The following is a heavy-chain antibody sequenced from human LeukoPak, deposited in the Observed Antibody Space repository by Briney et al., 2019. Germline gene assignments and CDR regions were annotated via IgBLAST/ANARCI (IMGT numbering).Heavy chain of an antibody. CDR1: GGSISSYY. Sequence: SETLSLTCTVSGGSISSYYWSWIRQPPGKGLEWIGYIYYSGSTNYNPSLKSRVTISLDTSRNQFSLKLSSVTAADTAVYYCARSELLWFGGVNSGFDYWGQGTLVTVSS. D-gene: IGHD3-10*01. CDR2: IYYSGST. CDR3: ARSELLWFGGVNSGFDY. J-gene: IGHJ4*02. V-gene: IGHV4-59*01.